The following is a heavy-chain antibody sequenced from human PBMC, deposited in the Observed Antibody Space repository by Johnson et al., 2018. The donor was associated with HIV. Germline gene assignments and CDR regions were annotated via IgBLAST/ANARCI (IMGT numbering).Heavy chain of an antibody. CDR1: GFTFDDYG. CDR2: INWNGGST. D-gene: IGHD2-21*01. CDR3: ARDVGKGDIFGYAFDI. J-gene: IGHJ3*02. V-gene: IGHV3-20*04. Sequence: VQLVESGGGVVRPGGSLRLSCAASGFTFDDYGMSWVRQAPGKGLELVSGINWNGGSTYYADSVKGRFTISRDNSKNTLYLQMNSLGAEDTAVYYCARDVGKGDIFGYAFDIWGPGTMVTVSS.